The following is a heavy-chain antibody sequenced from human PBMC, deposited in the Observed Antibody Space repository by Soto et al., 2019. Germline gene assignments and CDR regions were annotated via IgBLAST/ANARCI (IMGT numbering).Heavy chain of an antibody. CDR1: GGSISSYY. Sequence: SETLSLTCTVSGGSISSYYWSWIRHPPGKGLEWIGYIYYSGSTNYNPSLKSRVTISVDTSKNQFSLKLSSVTAADTAVYYCARGSYLVATGMVPSSFDLWDQGTLLTVS. CDR3: ARGSYLVATGMVPSSFDL. CDR2: IYYSGST. D-gene: IGHD3-10*01. V-gene: IGHV4-59*01. J-gene: IGHJ5*02.